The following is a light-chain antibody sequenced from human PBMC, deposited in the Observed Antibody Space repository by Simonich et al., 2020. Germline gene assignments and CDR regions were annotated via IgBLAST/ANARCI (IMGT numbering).Light chain of an antibody. J-gene: IGKJ1*01. CDR3: MQSIQPTWT. Sequence: DIVMTQTPLSLSVTPGQPASISCKSSQSLLHSDGNTYLYWYLQQPGQSPQLLIYEGSNRFSGVPERVRGSGSGTDCTLKISRVEAEDVGVYYCMQSIQPTWTFGQGTKVEIK. CDR1: QSLLHSDGNTY. V-gene: IGKV2D-29*02. CDR2: EGS.